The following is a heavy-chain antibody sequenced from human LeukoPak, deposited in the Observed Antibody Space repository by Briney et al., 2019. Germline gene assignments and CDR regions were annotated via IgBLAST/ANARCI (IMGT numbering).Heavy chain of an antibody. Sequence: AGGSLRLSCAASGFIFSDYYMSWIRQAPGKGLEWVSYISSSGSTIYYADSVKGRFTISRDNAKNSLYLQMNSPRAEDTAVYYCARDRYMVRGANHLGYWGQGTLVTVSS. CDR1: GFIFSDYY. CDR2: ISSSGSTI. CDR3: ARDRYMVRGANHLGY. D-gene: IGHD3-10*01. V-gene: IGHV3-11*01. J-gene: IGHJ4*02.